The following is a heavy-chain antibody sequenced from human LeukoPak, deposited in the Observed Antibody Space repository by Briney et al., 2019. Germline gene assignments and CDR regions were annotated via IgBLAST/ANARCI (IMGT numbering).Heavy chain of an antibody. V-gene: IGHV3-7*01. CDR1: GFTFSSYW. CDR3: ARDTGSNWNDLWYFDY. CDR2: IKQDGSEK. Sequence: GGSLRLSCAASGFTFSSYWMSWVRQAPGKGLEWEANIKQDGSEKYYVDSVKGRFTISRDNAKNSLYLQMNSLRAEDTAVYYCARDTGSNWNDLWYFDYWGQGTLVTVSS. J-gene: IGHJ4*02. D-gene: IGHD1-1*01.